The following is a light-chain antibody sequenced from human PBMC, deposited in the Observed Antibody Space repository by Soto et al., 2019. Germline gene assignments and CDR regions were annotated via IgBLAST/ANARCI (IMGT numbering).Light chain of an antibody. CDR2: KVS. J-gene: IGKJ2*01. Sequence: DVVMTQSPLSLPVTLGQPASISCRSSQSLVHSDGNTHLNWFQQRPGQSPRRLIYKVSSRDSGVPDRFSGSGSGTDFTLKISRVEAEDVGIYYCMQGTHWPRTFGQGTKLEIK. V-gene: IGKV2-30*02. CDR1: QSLVHSDGNTH. CDR3: MQGTHWPRT.